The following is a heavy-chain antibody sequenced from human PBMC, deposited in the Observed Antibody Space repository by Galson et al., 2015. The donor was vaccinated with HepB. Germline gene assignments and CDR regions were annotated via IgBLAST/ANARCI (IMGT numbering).Heavy chain of an antibody. CDR1: GGTFSSYA. V-gene: IGHV1-69*13. Sequence: SVKVSCKASGGTFSSYAISWVRQAPGQGLEWMGWIIPIFGIANYAQKFQGRVTITADESTSTAYMELSSLRSEDTAVYYCARTPPNARSIAARPADYWGQGTLVTVSS. CDR3: ARTPPNARSIAARPADY. CDR2: IIPIFGIA. J-gene: IGHJ4*02. D-gene: IGHD6-6*01.